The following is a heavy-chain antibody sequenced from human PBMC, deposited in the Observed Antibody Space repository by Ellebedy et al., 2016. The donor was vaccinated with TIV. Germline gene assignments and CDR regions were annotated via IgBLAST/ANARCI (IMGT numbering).Heavy chain of an antibody. V-gene: IGHV4-61*03. CDR3: ARALDSNAYTAGFDI. J-gene: IGHJ5*02. CDR2: IYVSGST. Sequence: SETLSLXXTVSGASVSSGSYYWTWIRQPPGKGLEWIGYIYVSGSTNYNPSLKSRVTISVDTSTSKKNITLNLTSVTAADTAVYYCARALDSNAYTAGFDIWGQGILVTVSS. D-gene: IGHD5-18*01. CDR1: GASVSSGSYY.